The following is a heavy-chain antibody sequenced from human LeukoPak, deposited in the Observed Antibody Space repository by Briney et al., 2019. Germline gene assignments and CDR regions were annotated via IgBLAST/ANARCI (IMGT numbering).Heavy chain of an antibody. V-gene: IGHV1-18*01. CDR1: GYTFTSCG. J-gene: IGHJ6*02. CDR2: ISAYNGNT. CDR3: ARDSAYYDILTGYSDYYYYGMDV. D-gene: IGHD3-9*01. Sequence: ASVKVSCKASGYTFTSCGISWVRQAPGQGLEWMGWISAYNGNTNYAQKLQGRVTMTTDTSTSTAYMELRSLRSDDTAVYYCARDSAYYDILTGYSDYYYYGMDVWGQGTTVTVSS.